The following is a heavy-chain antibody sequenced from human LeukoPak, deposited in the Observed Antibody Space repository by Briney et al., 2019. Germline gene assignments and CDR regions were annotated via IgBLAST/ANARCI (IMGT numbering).Heavy chain of an antibody. V-gene: IGHV4-4*02. CDR1: GVSISSSNW. CDR3: ARGPAAGIDTGHYDY. D-gene: IGHD6-13*01. Sequence: PSGTLSLTCAVSGVSISSSNWWHWVRQPPGKGLEWIGEIYHSGSTNYNPSLKSRVTISVDTSKNQFSLKLSSVTAADTAVYYCARGPAAGIDTGHYDYWGQGTLVTVSS. J-gene: IGHJ4*02. CDR2: IYHSGST.